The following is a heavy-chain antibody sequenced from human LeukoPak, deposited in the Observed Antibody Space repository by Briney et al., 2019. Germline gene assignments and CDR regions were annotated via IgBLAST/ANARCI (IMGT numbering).Heavy chain of an antibody. CDR3: AKRGAEVGATVAPGDY. CDR2: ISDSGGST. CDR1: GFTFSSYA. D-gene: IGHD1-26*01. V-gene: IGHV3-23*01. Sequence: RSGGSLRLSCAASGFTFSSYAMSWVRQAPGKGLEWVSAISDSGGSTYYADSVKGRFTISRDSSKNTLYLQMNSLRAEDTAVYYCAKRGAEVGATVAPGDYWGQGTLVTVSS. J-gene: IGHJ4*02.